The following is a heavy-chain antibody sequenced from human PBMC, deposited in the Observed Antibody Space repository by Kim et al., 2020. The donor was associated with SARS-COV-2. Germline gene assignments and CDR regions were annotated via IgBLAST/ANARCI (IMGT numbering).Heavy chain of an antibody. CDR3: ARAGSYLPSNFDY. CDR1: GYKLTGYS. J-gene: IGHJ4*02. V-gene: IGHV1-2*06. Sequence: ASVKVSCKASGYKLTGYSMHWVRQAPGQGLEWMGRINPDSGGTKHAQKFKGRVTMTRDTSISTAYMELSSLRSDDTAVDYCARAGSYLPSNFDYWGQGTLVTVSS. D-gene: IGHD1-26*01. CDR2: INPDSGGT.